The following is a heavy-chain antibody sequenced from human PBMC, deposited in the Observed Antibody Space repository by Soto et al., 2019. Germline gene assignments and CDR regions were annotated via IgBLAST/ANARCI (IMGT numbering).Heavy chain of an antibody. CDR3: AREQSYQLLTRVGLDY. CDR1: GYTFTSYG. V-gene: IGHV1-18*01. D-gene: IGHD2-2*01. J-gene: IGHJ4*02. CDR2: ISAYNGNT. Sequence: QVQLVQSGAEVKKPGASVKVSCKASGYTFTSYGISWVQQAPGQGLEWMGWISAYNGNTNYAQNLQGRVTMTTDTSTSTAYMELRSLRSDDTAVYYCAREQSYQLLTRVGLDYWGQGTMVTVSS.